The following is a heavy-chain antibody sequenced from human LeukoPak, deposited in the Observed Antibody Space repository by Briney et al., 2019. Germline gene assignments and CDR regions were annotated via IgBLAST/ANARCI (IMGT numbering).Heavy chain of an antibody. V-gene: IGHV4-4*07. CDR3: ARSPQYSDAYFDY. D-gene: IGHD5-18*01. CDR2: IYSSVRT. CDR1: GGSISNRY. J-gene: IGHJ4*01. Sequence: PSETLSLTCTVSGGSISNRYWSWIRQPAGKGLEWIGRIYSSVRTNHNPSLKSRVTMSVDTSKNQFSLKLSSVSAADTAVYYCARSPQYSDAYFDYWGQGTLVTVSS.